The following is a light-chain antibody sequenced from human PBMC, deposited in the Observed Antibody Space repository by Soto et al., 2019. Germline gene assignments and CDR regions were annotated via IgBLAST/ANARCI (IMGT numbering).Light chain of an antibody. Sequence: QPVVTQEPSFSVSPGGTVTLTCGLNSGSVSTSYYHSWYQQTPGQPPHTLIYNTHTRSSGVPDRFSGSILGNKAALTITGAQADDESYYYCVLYMGSGISVFGGGTKVTVL. J-gene: IGLJ3*02. CDR3: VLYMGSGISV. V-gene: IGLV8-61*01. CDR2: NTH. CDR1: SGSVSTSYY.